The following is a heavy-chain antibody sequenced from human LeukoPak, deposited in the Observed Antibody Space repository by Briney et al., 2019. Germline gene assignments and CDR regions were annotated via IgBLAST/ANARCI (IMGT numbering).Heavy chain of an antibody. J-gene: IGHJ4*02. CDR2: INPNSGST. CDR3: AGGPIVGATPFDY. V-gene: IGHV1-2*02. Sequence: ASVKVSCKASGYTFTGYYMHWVRQAPGQGLERMGWINPNSGSTNYAQKFQGRVTMTRDTSISTAYMELSRLRSDDTAVYYCAGGPIVGATPFDYWGQGTLVTVSS. D-gene: IGHD1-26*01. CDR1: GYTFTGYY.